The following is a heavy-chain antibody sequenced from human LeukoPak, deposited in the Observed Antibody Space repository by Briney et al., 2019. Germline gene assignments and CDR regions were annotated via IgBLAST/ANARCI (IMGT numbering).Heavy chain of an antibody. V-gene: IGHV4-39*01. Sequence: SETLSLTCSVSGGSISSSRYYWAWIRQTPGKGLEWIGSIYHTGSTYYNPSLKSRVTISVDTAKNQLSVKLSSVTTADTAVFYCARHNSGSYYWGGFEIWGQGTTVTVSS. J-gene: IGHJ3*02. CDR1: GGSISSSRYY. CDR3: ARHNSGSYYWGGFEI. D-gene: IGHD1-26*01. CDR2: IYHTGST.